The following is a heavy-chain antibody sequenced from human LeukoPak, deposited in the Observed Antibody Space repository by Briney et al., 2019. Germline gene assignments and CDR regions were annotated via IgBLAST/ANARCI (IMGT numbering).Heavy chain of an antibody. CDR3: ASPRAFCSSTSCQSANGAFDI. V-gene: IGHV1-69*02. Sequence: SVKVSCKASGGTFSSYTISWVRQAPGQGLEWMGRIIPILGIANYAQKFQGRVTITADKSTSTAYMELSSLRSEDTAVYYCASPRAFCSSTSCQSANGAFDIWGQGTMVTVSS. D-gene: IGHD2-2*01. CDR2: IIPILGIA. J-gene: IGHJ3*02. CDR1: GGTFSSYT.